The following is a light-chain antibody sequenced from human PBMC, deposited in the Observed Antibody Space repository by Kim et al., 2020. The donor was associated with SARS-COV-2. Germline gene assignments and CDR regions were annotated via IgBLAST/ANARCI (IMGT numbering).Light chain of an antibody. J-gene: IGLJ2*01. CDR1: GSDVGGYNY. Sequence: SVSGAPGQSVTISCTGTGSDVGGYNYVSWYQQHPGKAPKLMIYDVSKRPSGVPDRFSGSKSVNTASLTISGLQAEDEADYYCFLVVFGGGTKLTVL. CDR2: DVS. CDR3: FLVV. V-gene: IGLV2-11*01.